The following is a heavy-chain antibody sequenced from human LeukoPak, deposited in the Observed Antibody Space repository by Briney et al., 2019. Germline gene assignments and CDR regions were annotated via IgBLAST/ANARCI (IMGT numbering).Heavy chain of an antibody. D-gene: IGHD4-17*01. CDR1: GYTFTSYG. CDR2: MSAYNGNT. CDR3: AREIYGDYGRWFDP. V-gene: IGHV1-18*01. J-gene: IGHJ5*02. Sequence: GASVKVSCKTSGYTFTSYGISWVRQAPGQGLEWMGWMSAYNGNTNYAQKLQGRVTMTTDTSTSTAYMELRSLRSDDTAVYYCAREIYGDYGRWFDPWGQGTLVTVSS.